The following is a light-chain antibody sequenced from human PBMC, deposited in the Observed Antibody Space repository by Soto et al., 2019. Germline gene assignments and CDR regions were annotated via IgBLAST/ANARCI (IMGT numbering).Light chain of an antibody. Sequence: DIQMTQSPSSLSASVGDRVTITCRASQSISGYLNWYQQKPGKAPNLLIYAASSLQTGVPSRFSGSGSGTDFTLTISSLQPEDFATYYCLQHTNFPLTFGQGTRLEIK. CDR3: LQHTNFPLT. CDR2: AAS. J-gene: IGKJ5*01. V-gene: IGKV1-17*01. CDR1: QSISGY.